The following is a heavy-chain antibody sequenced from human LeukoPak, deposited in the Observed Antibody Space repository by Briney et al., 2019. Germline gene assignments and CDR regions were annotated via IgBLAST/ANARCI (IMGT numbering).Heavy chain of an antibody. CDR2: IYYSGST. CDR3: ARETMGNFFDY. D-gene: IGHD3-10*01. J-gene: IGHJ4*02. Sequence: SETLSLTCTVSGGSISSSSYYWGWIRQPPGKGLEWIGSIYYSGSTYYNPSLKSRVTISVDTSKNQFSLKLSSVTAADTAVYYCARETMGNFFDYWGQGTLVTVSS. CDR1: GGSISSSSYY. V-gene: IGHV4-39*07.